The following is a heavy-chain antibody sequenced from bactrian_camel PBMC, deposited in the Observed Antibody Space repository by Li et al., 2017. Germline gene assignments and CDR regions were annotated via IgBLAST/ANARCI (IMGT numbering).Heavy chain of an antibody. CDR2: IATDGSNA. V-gene: IGHV3-2*01. J-gene: IGHJ4*01. CDR1: GFTFSSYG. D-gene: IGHD1*01. Sequence: HVQLVESGGGLVQPGGSLRLSRVVSGFTFSSYGMNWVRQAPGKGLEWLSSIATDGSNAYYADSVKGRFTISRDNAKNTLYLQLNSLKTEDTAVYSCAADCRRGPVASGALIPTVTYRGHGTQVTVS.